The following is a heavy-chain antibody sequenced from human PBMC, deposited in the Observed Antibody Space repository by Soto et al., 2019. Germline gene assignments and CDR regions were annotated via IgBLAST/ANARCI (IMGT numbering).Heavy chain of an antibody. CDR1: GGSISSYY. CDR3: ARVEKVRYCSGGSCYSYTYYFDY. D-gene: IGHD2-15*01. CDR2: IYYSGST. Sequence: SETLSLTCTVSGGSISSYYWSWIRQPPGKGLEWIGYIYYSGSTNYNPSLKSRVTISVDTSKNQFSLKLSSVTAADTAVYYCARVEKVRYCSGGSCYSYTYYFDYWGQGTLVTVSS. J-gene: IGHJ4*02. V-gene: IGHV4-59*01.